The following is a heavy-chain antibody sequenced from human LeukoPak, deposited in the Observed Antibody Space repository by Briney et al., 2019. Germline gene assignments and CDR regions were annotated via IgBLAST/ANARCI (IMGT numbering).Heavy chain of an antibody. CDR3: AAESERWLVRS. V-gene: IGHV4-59*01. Sequence: SETLSLTCTVSGGSISSYYWSWIRQPPGKGLEWIGYIYYSGSTNYNPSLKSRVTISIDMSKNQFSLKLSSVTVADTAVYYCAAESERWLVRSWGQGTLVTVSS. CDR1: GGSISSYY. CDR2: IYYSGST. J-gene: IGHJ4*02. D-gene: IGHD6-19*01.